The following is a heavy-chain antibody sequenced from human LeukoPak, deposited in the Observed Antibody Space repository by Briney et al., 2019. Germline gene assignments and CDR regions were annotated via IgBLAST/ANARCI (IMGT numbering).Heavy chain of an antibody. CDR2: IYYSGGT. V-gene: IGHV4-59*01. D-gene: IGHD5-12*01. Sequence: SETLSLTCTVSGGSISSYYWSWIRQPPGKGLEWIGYIYYSGGTNYNPSLKSRVTISVDTSKNQFSLKLSSVTAADTAVYYCARARYSGYDFDYWGQGTLVTVSS. CDR1: GGSISSYY. J-gene: IGHJ4*02. CDR3: ARARYSGYDFDY.